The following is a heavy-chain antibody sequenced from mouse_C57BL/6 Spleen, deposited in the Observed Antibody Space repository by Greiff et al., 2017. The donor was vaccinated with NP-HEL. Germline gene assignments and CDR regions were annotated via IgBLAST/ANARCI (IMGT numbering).Heavy chain of an antibody. D-gene: IGHD1-1*01. Sequence: VQLQQPGAELVRPGSSVKLSCKASGYTFTSYWMDWVKQRPGQGLEWIGNIYPSDSETHYNQKFKDKATLTVDKSSSTAYMQLSSLTSEDSAVYYCARILTTVVEGDFDYWGQGTTLTVSS. V-gene: IGHV1-61*01. CDR3: ARILTTVVEGDFDY. CDR1: GYTFTSYW. CDR2: IYPSDSET. J-gene: IGHJ2*01.